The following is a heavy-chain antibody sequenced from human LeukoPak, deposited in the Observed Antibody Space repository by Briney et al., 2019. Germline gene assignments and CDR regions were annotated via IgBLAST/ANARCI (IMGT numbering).Heavy chain of an antibody. V-gene: IGHV4-34*01. CDR3: ASAGYGDYATQTGWNWFDP. CDR2: INHSGST. CDR1: DGSFSGYY. D-gene: IGHD4-17*01. J-gene: IGHJ5*02. Sequence: SETLSLTCAVYDGSFSGYYWSWIRQPPGKGLEWIGEINHSGSTNYNPSLKSRVTISVDTSKNQFSLKLSSVTAADTAVYYCASAGYGDYATQTGWNWFDPWGQGTLVTVSS.